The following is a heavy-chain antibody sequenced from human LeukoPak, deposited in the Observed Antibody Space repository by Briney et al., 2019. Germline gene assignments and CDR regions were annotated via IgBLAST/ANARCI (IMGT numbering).Heavy chain of an antibody. J-gene: IGHJ6*04. V-gene: IGHV4-59*12. CDR3: AELGITMIGGV. Sequence: SETLSLTCTVSGGSISSYYWSWIRQPPGKGLEWIGYIYYSGSTNYNPSLKSRVTISVDKSKNQFSLKLSSVTAADTAVYYCAELGITMIGGVWGKGTTVTISS. D-gene: IGHD3-10*02. CDR1: GGSISSYY. CDR2: IYYSGST.